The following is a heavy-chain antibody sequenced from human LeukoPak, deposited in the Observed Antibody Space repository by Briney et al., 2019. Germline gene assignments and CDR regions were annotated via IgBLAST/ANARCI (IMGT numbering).Heavy chain of an antibody. Sequence: SETLSLTCAVYGGSFSGYYWSWIRQPPGKGLEWVGEINHSGSTNYNPSLKSRVTISVDTSKNQFSLKLSSVTAADTAVYYCARGAKYCSSTSCFPDNAYYYYYGMDVWGQGTTVTASS. D-gene: IGHD2-2*01. CDR3: ARGAKYCSSTSCFPDNAYYYYYGMDV. CDR2: INHSGST. J-gene: IGHJ6*02. CDR1: GGSFSGYY. V-gene: IGHV4-34*01.